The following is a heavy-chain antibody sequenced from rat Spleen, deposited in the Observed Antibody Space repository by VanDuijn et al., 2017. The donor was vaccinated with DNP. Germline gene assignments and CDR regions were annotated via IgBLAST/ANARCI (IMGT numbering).Heavy chain of an antibody. CDR1: GFTFNNYW. Sequence: EVQLVESGGDLVQPGRSLKLSCVASGFTFNNYWMTWIRQVPGKGLEWVASITSSGGSTYYPDSVKGRFTISRDNAKNTLYLQMNSLRSEDTATYYCARIGYGSRGYYFDYWGQGVMVTVSS. V-gene: IGHV5-31*01. CDR2: ITSSGGST. J-gene: IGHJ2*01. D-gene: IGHD1-3*01. CDR3: ARIGYGSRGYYFDY.